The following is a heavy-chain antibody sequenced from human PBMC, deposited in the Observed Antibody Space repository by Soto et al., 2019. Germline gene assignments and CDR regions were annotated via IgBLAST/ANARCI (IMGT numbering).Heavy chain of an antibody. CDR1: GFTFNKYA. V-gene: IGHV3-9*01. CDR2: ISWNSGDI. J-gene: IGHJ4*02. CDR3: PKNKGILWFAEFSF. D-gene: IGHD3-10*01. Sequence: EVLLVESGGGLVQPGRSLRLSCAASGFTFNKYAMHWVRQAPGKGLEWVSSISWNSGDINYADSVKGRFIISRDNTKNSLYLPMNRLPSEDRALYYSPKNKGILWFAEFSFWGQGTRVTVSS.